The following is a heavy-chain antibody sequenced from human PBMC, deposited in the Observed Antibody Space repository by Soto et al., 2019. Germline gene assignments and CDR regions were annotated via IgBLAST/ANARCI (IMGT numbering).Heavy chain of an antibody. J-gene: IGHJ6*02. D-gene: IGHD2-2*01. V-gene: IGHV1-69*06. Sequence: VASVKVSCKASGGTFSSYAISWVRQAPGQGLEWMGGIIPIFGTANYAQKFQGRVTITADKSTSTAYMELSSLRSEDTAVYYCARDLMSLGYCSSTSCYGGMDVWGQGTTVTVSS. CDR1: GGTFSSYA. CDR2: IIPIFGTA. CDR3: ARDLMSLGYCSSTSCYGGMDV.